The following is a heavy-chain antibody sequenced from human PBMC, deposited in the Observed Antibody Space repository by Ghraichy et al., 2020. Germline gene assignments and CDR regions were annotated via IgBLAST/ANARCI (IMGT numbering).Heavy chain of an antibody. V-gene: IGHV3-7*01. CDR2: IKQDGSEK. Sequence: GGSLRLSCAASGFTFSSYWMSWVRQAPGKGLEWVANIKQDGSEKYYVDSVKGRFTISRDNAKNSLYLQMNSLRAEDTAVYYCARDQGGVGATYYYGMDVWGQGTTVTVSS. D-gene: IGHD1-26*01. CDR1: GFTFSSYW. CDR3: ARDQGGVGATYYYGMDV. J-gene: IGHJ6*02.